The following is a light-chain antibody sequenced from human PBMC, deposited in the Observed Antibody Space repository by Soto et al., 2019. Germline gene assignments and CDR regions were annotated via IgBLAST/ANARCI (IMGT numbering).Light chain of an antibody. V-gene: IGKV1D-12*01. CDR2: EAS. Sequence: DLQMTQSQSSVSASVGGRVTITCRARQGISSWLAWYQQKPGKAPKLLIYEASSLKSGVPSRFSGSVSGTDFTLTISSLQPEDFATYYCQQTNSFPRTFGQGTKVEIK. CDR1: QGISSW. CDR3: QQTNSFPRT. J-gene: IGKJ1*01.